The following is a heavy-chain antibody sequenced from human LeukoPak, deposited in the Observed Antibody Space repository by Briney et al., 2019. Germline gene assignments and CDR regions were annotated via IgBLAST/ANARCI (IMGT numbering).Heavy chain of an antibody. CDR3: AKSDGYGLIDY. CDR1: GGSFSGYY. D-gene: IGHD2-21*02. CDR2: INQSGRT. J-gene: IGHJ4*02. V-gene: IGHV4-34*01. Sequence: TSETLSLTCAVYGGSFSGYYWSWIRQPPGKGLEWTGEINQSGRTNYNPSLKSRVTISVDTSKNQFSLKLSSVTAADTAMYYCAKSDGYGLIDYLGQGTLVTVSS.